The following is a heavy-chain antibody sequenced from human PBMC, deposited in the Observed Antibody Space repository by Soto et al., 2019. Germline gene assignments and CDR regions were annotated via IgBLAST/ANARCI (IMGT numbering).Heavy chain of an antibody. Sequence: GGSLRLSCAASGFTFSGSAMEWVRQAAGKGLEWVGRIRSKANSYATAYAASVKGRFTIYRDDSKNTAYLQMNSLKTEDTAVYYCTSRREVRYFDWLLEATHMDVWGQGTTVTVSS. CDR2: IRSKANSYAT. V-gene: IGHV3-73*01. CDR1: GFTFSGSA. D-gene: IGHD3-9*01. J-gene: IGHJ6*02. CDR3: TSRREVRYFDWLLEATHMDV.